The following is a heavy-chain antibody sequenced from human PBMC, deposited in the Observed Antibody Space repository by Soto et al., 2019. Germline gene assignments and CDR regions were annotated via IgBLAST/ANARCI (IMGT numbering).Heavy chain of an antibody. J-gene: IGHJ6*01. CDR3: AREYEAELLRHYYGMDV. CDR1: GFTFSSYA. Sequence: QVQLVESGGGVVQPGRSLRLSCAASGFTFSSYAMHWVRQAPGKGLEWVAVISYDGSNKYYADSVKGRFTISRDNSKNTLYLQMNSLRAEDTAVYYCAREYEAELLRHYYGMDVW. CDR2: ISYDGSNK. D-gene: IGHD1-26*01. V-gene: IGHV3-30-3*01.